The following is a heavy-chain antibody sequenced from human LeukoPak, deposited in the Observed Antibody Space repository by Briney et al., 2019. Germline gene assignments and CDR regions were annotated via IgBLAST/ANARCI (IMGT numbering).Heavy chain of an antibody. CDR1: GYTFTGYY. D-gene: IGHD2-15*01. CDR3: ARGYCSGGTCYLVENWLDP. Sequence: ASVKVSCKASGYTFTGYYMHWVRRAPGQGLEWMGWINPNSGGTNYAQKFQGRVTMTRDTSISTAYMELSRLRSDDTAVYYCARGYCSGGTCYLVENWLDPWGQGTLVTVSS. J-gene: IGHJ5*02. CDR2: INPNSGGT. V-gene: IGHV1-2*02.